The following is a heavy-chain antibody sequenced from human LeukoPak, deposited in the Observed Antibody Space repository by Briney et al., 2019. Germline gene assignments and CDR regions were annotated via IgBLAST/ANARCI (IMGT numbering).Heavy chain of an antibody. CDR3: AKSAQSSSWYGDYFDY. V-gene: IGHV3-30*18. D-gene: IGHD6-13*01. Sequence: GRSLRLSCAASGFTFSSYGTHWVRQAPGKGLEWVAVISYDGSNKYYADSVKGRFTISRDNSKNTLYLQMNSLRAEDTAVYYCAKSAQSSSWYGDYFDYWGQGTLVTVSS. J-gene: IGHJ4*02. CDR1: GFTFSSYG. CDR2: ISYDGSNK.